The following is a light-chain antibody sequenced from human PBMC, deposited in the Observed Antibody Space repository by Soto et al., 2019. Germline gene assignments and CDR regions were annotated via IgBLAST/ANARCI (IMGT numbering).Light chain of an antibody. J-gene: IGKJ2*01. CDR2: GAS. Sequence: EIVMTQSPVTLSVSPGERATLSCRASQSVSSNLAWYQQKPGQAPRLLIYGASTRATGIPARFSGSGSGTEFTLTISSLKSEDFAVYYCQQYNNWPPYTFGVGTKLEIK. CDR1: QSVSSN. CDR3: QQYNNWPPYT. V-gene: IGKV3-15*01.